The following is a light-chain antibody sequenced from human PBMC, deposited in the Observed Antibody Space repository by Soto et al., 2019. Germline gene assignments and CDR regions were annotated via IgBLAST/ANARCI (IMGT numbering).Light chain of an antibody. Sequence: QSALTQPPSASGSPGQSVTISCTGTSSDVGAYDYVCCYQQHPGKAPKLMFYEVTKRPSGVPDRFSGSKSGNTASLTVSGLQAGDEADYHCSSFAANAKVVFGGGTELTVI. CDR2: EVT. J-gene: IGLJ3*02. CDR1: SSDVGAYDY. CDR3: SSFAANAKVV. V-gene: IGLV2-8*01.